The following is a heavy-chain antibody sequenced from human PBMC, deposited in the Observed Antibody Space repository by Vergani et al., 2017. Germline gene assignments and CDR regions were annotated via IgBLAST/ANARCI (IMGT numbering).Heavy chain of an antibody. D-gene: IGHD6-6*01. Sequence: QVQLVQSGAEVKKPGASVKVSCKASGYTFTSYAMHWVRQAPGQRLEWMGWINAGNGHTKYSQKFQGRVTITRDTSASTAYMVLSSLRSEDTAEYYGAGERKISSSSPGDYWGQGTLVTVSS. CDR3: AGERKISSSSPGDY. V-gene: IGHV1-3*01. CDR2: INAGNGHT. CDR1: GYTFTSYA. J-gene: IGHJ4*02.